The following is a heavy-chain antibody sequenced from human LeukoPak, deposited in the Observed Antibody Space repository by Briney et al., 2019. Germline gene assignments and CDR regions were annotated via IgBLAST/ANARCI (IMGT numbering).Heavy chain of an antibody. CDR3: APFPSSSWYRANYFDY. D-gene: IGHD6-13*01. V-gene: IGHV4-34*01. J-gene: IGHJ4*02. CDR2: INHSGST. Sequence: PSETLSLTCAVYGVSFSGYYWSWIRQPPGKGLEWIGEINHSGSTNYNPSLKSRVTISVDTSKNQFSLKLSSVTAADTAVYYCAPFPSSSWYRANYFDYWGQGTLVTVSS. CDR1: GVSFSGYY.